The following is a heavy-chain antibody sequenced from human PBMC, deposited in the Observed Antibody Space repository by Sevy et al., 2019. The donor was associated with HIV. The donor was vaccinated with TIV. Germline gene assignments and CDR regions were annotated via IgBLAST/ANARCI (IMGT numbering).Heavy chain of an antibody. CDR3: ARAEGYGYNYGYFDS. J-gene: IGHJ4*02. CDR1: GGSIRSGRYY. V-gene: IGHV4-61*02. Sequence: SETLSLTCTVSGGSIRSGRYYWTWIRQPAGKGLEWIGRIFPSGGSNFNPSMMSRVSMSIDTSKKQFSLRLTSVTAADTAVYYCARAEGYGYNYGYFDSWGPGTLVTVSS. D-gene: IGHD5-12*01. CDR2: IFPSGGS.